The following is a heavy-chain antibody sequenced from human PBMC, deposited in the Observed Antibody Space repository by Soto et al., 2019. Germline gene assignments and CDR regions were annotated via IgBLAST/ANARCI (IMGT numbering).Heavy chain of an antibody. CDR2: IIPLFGTT. J-gene: IGHJ4*02. D-gene: IGHD5-12*01. Sequence: QVQLVQSGAEVKKPGSSVKVSCKASGDTFSGYSISWVRQAPGQGLEWMGGIIPLFGTTNYAQRFQDRVTITADISTSTAYMELSSLKSEDTAIYYCARDLGSGYDRGDYWGQGTLVIVSS. CDR3: ARDLGSGYDRGDY. V-gene: IGHV1-69*14. CDR1: GDTFSGYS.